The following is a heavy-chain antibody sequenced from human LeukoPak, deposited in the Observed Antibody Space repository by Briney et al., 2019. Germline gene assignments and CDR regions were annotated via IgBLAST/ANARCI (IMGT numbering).Heavy chain of an antibody. CDR2: ISGSGSSA. V-gene: IGHV3-23*01. CDR3: ATYGAFANLVY. D-gene: IGHD4-17*01. CDR1: GFTFSSYA. J-gene: IGHJ4*02. Sequence: GGSLRLSCAASGFTFSSYAMSWVRQAPGKGLEWVSGISGSGSSAYYADSVKGRFTISRVNSKNTLYLQMSSLKSEDTAVYFCATYGAFANLVYWGQGTLVTVSS.